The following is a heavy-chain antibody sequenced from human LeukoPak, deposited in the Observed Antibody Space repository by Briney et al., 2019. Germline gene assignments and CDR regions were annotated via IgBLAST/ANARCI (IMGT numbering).Heavy chain of an antibody. CDR3: ARDTAMYRAFDI. CDR1: GGSISTSNYY. Sequence: SETLSLTCTVSGGSISTSNYYWGWIRQPPGEGLEWIGSIYHSGSTYYNPSLKSRVTISLDKSKKQFSLKLSSVTAADTAVYYCARDTAMYRAFDIWGQGTMVTVSS. D-gene: IGHD2-8*01. J-gene: IGHJ3*02. CDR2: IYHSGST. V-gene: IGHV4-39*07.